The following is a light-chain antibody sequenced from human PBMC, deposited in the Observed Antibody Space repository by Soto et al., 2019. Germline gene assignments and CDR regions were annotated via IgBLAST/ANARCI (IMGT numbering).Light chain of an antibody. V-gene: IGLV1-40*01. CDR2: GNS. CDR1: SSNIGAGYD. CDR3: QSYDSSLSGSNYV. J-gene: IGLJ1*01. Sequence: QSVLTQPPSVSGAPGQRVTISCTGSSSNIGAGYDVHWYQQLPGTATKLLIYGNSNRPSGVPDRFSGSKSGTSASLAITGLQAEDEADYYCQSYDSSLSGSNYVFGTGTKLTVL.